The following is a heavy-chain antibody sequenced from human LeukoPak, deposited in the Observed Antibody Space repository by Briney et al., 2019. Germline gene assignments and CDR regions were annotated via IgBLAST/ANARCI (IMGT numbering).Heavy chain of an antibody. CDR3: ARGRYNWNFDN. V-gene: IGHV3-64*01. D-gene: IGHD1-1*01. CDR2: INSNGGRT. CDR1: GFTFSSYA. J-gene: IGHJ4*02. Sequence: GGSLRLSCAASGFTFSSYAMHWVRQAPGKGLEYVSTINSNGGRTHYANSVKGRFTISRDNSKNTLYLQMGSLRAEDMAVYYCARGRYNWNFDNWGQGTLVTVSS.